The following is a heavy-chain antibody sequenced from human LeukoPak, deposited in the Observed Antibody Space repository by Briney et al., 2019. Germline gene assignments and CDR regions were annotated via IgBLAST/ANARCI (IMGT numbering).Heavy chain of an antibody. V-gene: IGHV1-8*01. CDR3: TRETSPRYFDY. CDR2: MNPNSGRT. CDR1: GYTLTSYD. J-gene: IGHJ4*02. Sequence: ASVKVSCKASGYTLTSYDINWVRQATGQGLEWMGWMNPNSGRTGYAQNFQGRITITRNTSISTAYMELSSLRSEDTAVYYCTRETSPRYFDYWGQGTLVTVSS.